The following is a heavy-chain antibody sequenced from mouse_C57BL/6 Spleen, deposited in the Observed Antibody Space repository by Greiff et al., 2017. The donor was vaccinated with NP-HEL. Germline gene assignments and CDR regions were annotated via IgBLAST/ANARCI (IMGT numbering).Heavy chain of an antibody. CDR3: ARSVTTVVEGGFAY. CDR1: GYTFTSYW. J-gene: IGHJ3*01. D-gene: IGHD1-1*01. CDR2: IHPNSGST. Sequence: QVQLQQPGAELVKPGASVKLSCKASGYTFTSYWMHWVKQRPGQGLEWIGMIHPNSGSTNYNEKFKSKATLTVDKSSSTAYMQLSSLTSEDSAVYYCARSVTTVVEGGFAYWGQGTLVTVSA. V-gene: IGHV1-64*01.